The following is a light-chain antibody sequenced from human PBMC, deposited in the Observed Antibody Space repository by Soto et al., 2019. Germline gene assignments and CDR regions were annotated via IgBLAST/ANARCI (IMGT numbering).Light chain of an antibody. CDR3: CSYAGSTTLI. V-gene: IGLV2-23*02. J-gene: IGLJ2*01. Sequence: QSVLTQPASVSESPGQSITISCTGTSSDVGSYNLVSWYQQHPGKAPKLMIYEVSQRPSGVSNRFSGSKSGNTASLTISGLQAEDEADYYCCSYAGSTTLIFGGGTQLTVL. CDR2: EVS. CDR1: SSDVGSYNL.